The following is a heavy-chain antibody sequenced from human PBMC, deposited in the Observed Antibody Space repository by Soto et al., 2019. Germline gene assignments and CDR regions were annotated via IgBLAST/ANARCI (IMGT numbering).Heavy chain of an antibody. J-gene: IGHJ4*02. V-gene: IGHV4-30-4*01. CDR2: IYYSGST. CDR3: VAYRLLFDF. CDR1: GDSITSADYY. D-gene: IGHD1-26*01. Sequence: SETLSLTCSVSGDSITSADYYWSWIRQSPERGLEWIGYIYYSGSTDYNPSFQSRLTISIDTSKSQFSLRLRSVTAADTAVYYCVAYRLLFDFWGQGTPVTVSS.